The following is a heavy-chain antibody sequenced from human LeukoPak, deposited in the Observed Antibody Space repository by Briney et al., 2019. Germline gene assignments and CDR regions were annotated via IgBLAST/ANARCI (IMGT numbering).Heavy chain of an antibody. CDR3: ARGRLYKGLPNYYYMDV. CDR1: GYDFAGFY. CDR2: INPTTGGA. J-gene: IGHJ6*03. D-gene: IGHD2-2*02. Sequence: EASVKVSCKASGYDFAGFYLYWVRQVPGQGLEWMGRINPTTGGANFTQKFQGRVTLTRDTSISTAYMELSGLRSDDTAVYYCARGRLYKGLPNYYYMDVWGKGTTVTVSS. V-gene: IGHV1-2*06.